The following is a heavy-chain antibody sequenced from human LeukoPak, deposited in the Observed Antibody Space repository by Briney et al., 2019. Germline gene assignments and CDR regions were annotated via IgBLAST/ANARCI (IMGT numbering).Heavy chain of an antibody. Sequence: GSLRLSCAASGFTVSSNYMSWIRQPPGKGLEWIGYIYYSGSTNYIPSLKSRVTISVDTSKNQFSLRLSSVTAADMALYHCARDCSSSSCYDYWGQGTLVTVSS. CDR1: GFTVSSNY. V-gene: IGHV4-59*02. J-gene: IGHJ4*02. CDR3: ARDCSSSSCYDY. CDR2: IYYSGST. D-gene: IGHD2-2*01.